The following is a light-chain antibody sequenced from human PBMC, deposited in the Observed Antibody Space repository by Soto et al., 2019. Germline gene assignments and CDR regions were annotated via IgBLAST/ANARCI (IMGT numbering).Light chain of an antibody. J-gene: IGLJ3*02. CDR3: GTWDGSLSAGA. CDR1: NSNIGDNH. Sequence: QSVLTQPPSVSAAPGQRVTISCSGSNSNIGDNHVSWYQQLLGTAPKVVIYDNDKRPPGIPERFSGPKSGTSATLTITGLQTGDEANYYCGTWDGSLSAGAFGGGTKLTVL. V-gene: IGLV1-51*01. CDR2: DND.